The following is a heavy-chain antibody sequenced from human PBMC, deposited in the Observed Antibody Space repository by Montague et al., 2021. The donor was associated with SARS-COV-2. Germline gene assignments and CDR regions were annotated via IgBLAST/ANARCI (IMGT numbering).Heavy chain of an antibody. Sequence: TLSLTCTVSRGSISSGGNYWSWIRQHPVKGLEWIGYSYYSGSTYYNPSLKSRVSISVDTSKNQFSLKLSSVTAADTAVYYCVRGRRYSSTWYGAFDPWGQGMQVTVSS. V-gene: IGHV4-31*03. CDR1: RGSISSGGNY. CDR3: VRGRRYSSTWYGAFDP. D-gene: IGHD6-13*01. J-gene: IGHJ5*02. CDR2: SYYSGST.